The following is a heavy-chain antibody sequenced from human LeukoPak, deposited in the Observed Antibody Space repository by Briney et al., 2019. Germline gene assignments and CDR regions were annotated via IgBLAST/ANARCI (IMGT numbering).Heavy chain of an antibody. V-gene: IGHV3-30*02. CDR3: AKVGDYGANWFDP. CDR1: GFTFSSYG. J-gene: IGHJ5*02. CDR2: IRYDGSNK. Sequence: GGSLRLSCAASGFTFSSYGMHWVRQAPGKGLEWVAFIRYDGSNKYYADSVKGQFTISRDNSKNTLYLQMNSLRAEDTAVYYCAKVGDYGANWFDPWGQGTLVTVSS. D-gene: IGHD4-17*01.